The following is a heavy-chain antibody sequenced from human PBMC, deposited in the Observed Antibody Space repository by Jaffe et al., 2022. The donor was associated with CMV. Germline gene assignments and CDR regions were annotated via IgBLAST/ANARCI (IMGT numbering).Heavy chain of an antibody. CDR3: AREVLGSGKEDY. CDR1: GYSFTSYY. J-gene: IGHJ4*02. CDR2: INPNSGGT. D-gene: IGHD6-25*01. V-gene: IGHV1-2*02. Sequence: QVQLVQSGAEVKKPGASVKVSCKASGYSFTSYYIHWVRQAPGQGLEWMGWINPNSGGTNYAQKFQGRVTMTRDTSINTVYMELSRLRYDDTAVYYCAREVLGSGKEDYWGQGTLVTVSS.